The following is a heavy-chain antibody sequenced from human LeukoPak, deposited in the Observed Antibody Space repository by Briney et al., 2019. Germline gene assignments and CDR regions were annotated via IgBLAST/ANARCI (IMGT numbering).Heavy chain of an antibody. CDR3: ARALRRARDYFDP. Sequence: GGSLRLSCAASGFTFSDYYMSWIRQPPGKGLEWVSYISSDSLYTNYADSVKGRFTISRDNAKNSLYLQMNSLRAEDTALYYCARALRRARDYFDPWGQGTLVTVSS. CDR2: ISSDSLYT. D-gene: IGHD4-17*01. CDR1: GFTFSDYY. V-gene: IGHV3-11*05. J-gene: IGHJ5*02.